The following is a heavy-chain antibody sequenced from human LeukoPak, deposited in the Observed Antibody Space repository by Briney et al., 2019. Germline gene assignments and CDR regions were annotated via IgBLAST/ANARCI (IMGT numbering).Heavy chain of an antibody. Sequence: SETLSLTCAVYGGSFSGYYWSWIRQPPGKGLGWIGEINHSGSTNYNPSLKSRVTISVDTSKNQFSLKLSSVTAADTAVYYCARGRVIVVVPAARYSWFDPWGQGTLVTVSS. CDR1: GGSFSGYY. CDR3: ARGRVIVVVPAARYSWFDP. V-gene: IGHV4-34*01. CDR2: INHSGST. J-gene: IGHJ5*02. D-gene: IGHD2-2*01.